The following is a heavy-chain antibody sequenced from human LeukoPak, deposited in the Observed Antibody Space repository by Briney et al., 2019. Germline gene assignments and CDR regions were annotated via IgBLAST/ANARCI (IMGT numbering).Heavy chain of an antibody. CDR1: GGTFSSYA. CDR3: ARGEVVISDNWSDP. D-gene: IGHD3-22*01. V-gene: IGHV1-69*04. Sequence: SVKVSCKASGGTFSSYAISWVRQAPGQGLEWMGRIIPILGIANYAQKFQGRVTITADKSTSTAYMELSSLRSEDTAVYYCARGEVVISDNWSDPWGQGTLVTVSS. CDR2: IIPILGIA. J-gene: IGHJ5*02.